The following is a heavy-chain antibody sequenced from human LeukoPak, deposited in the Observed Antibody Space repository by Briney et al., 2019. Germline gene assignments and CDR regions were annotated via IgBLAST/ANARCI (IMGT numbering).Heavy chain of an antibody. Sequence: GGSLRLSCAASGFAFDDYGMSWVRQAPGKGLEWVSGINWNGGSIGYADSVKGRFAISRDNAKNSLYLQINSLRAEDTALYYCARADKDGYGFFGFDYWGQGTLVTVSS. D-gene: IGHD5-18*01. V-gene: IGHV3-20*04. J-gene: IGHJ4*02. CDR3: ARADKDGYGFFGFDY. CDR1: GFAFDDYG. CDR2: INWNGGSI.